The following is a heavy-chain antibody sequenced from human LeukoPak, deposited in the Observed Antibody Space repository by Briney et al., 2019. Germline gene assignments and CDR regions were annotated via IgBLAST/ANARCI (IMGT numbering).Heavy chain of an antibody. V-gene: IGHV4-61*02. Sequence: SETLSPTCTVSGGSISSGSYYWSWIRQPAGQGLEWIGRIYTSVSTNYNPSLKSRVTISVDTSKNQFSLKLSSVTAADTAVYYCARDALIAAALDYWGQGTLVTVSS. D-gene: IGHD6-13*01. CDR1: GGSISSGSYY. CDR3: ARDALIAAALDY. J-gene: IGHJ4*02. CDR2: IYTSVST.